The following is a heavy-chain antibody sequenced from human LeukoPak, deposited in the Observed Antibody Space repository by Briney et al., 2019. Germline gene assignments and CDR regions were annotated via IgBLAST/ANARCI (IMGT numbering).Heavy chain of an antibody. J-gene: IGHJ4*02. D-gene: IGHD1-26*01. V-gene: IGHV4-59*01. CDR3: ARGGSGTYYHY. CDR2: IYYSGST. CDR1: GGSITSYH. Sequence: SETLSLTCTVSGGSITSYHYSWIRQPPGKGLEWIGYIYYSGSTNYNPSLKSRVTISVDTSKNQFSLKLSSVTAADTAVYYCARGGSGTYYHYWGQGTLATVSS.